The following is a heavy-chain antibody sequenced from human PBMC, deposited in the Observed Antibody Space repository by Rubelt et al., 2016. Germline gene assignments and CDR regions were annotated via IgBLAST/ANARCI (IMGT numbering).Heavy chain of an antibody. Sequence: VQLVETGGTLVQPGGSLRLSCAASGFTFSSYGMHWVRQAPGTGLGWVAVIWYDGSNKYYADYVKGGSTIYSDNSKNKLYLKMNSLRAEETAVYYCATYCGSDPCYGWNYYGMDVWGQGTTVTVSS. J-gene: IGHJ6*02. CDR3: ATYCGSDPCYGWNYYGMDV. CDR1: GFTFSSYG. D-gene: IGHD2-21*02. V-gene: IGHV3-33*01. CDR2: IWYDGSNK.